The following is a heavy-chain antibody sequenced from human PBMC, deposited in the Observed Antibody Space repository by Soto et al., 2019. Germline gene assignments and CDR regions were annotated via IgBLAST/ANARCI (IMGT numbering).Heavy chain of an antibody. D-gene: IGHD6-6*01. V-gene: IGHV1-18*04. CDR3: ARERYVASRHSHFDS. J-gene: IGHJ4*02. Sequence: QVPLVQSGPEVKEPGASVKVSCKASGYRFSTYGINWVRQAPGQGLEWLGWTSTNNDDRNYAQKFRGRVTFTTDTSTCTAYMELRSLISDDTAVYFCARERYVASRHSHFDSWGQGTQVTVSS. CDR1: GYRFSTYG. CDR2: TSTNNDDR.